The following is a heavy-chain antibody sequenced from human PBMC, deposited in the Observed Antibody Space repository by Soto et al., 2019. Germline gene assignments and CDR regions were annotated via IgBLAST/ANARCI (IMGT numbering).Heavy chain of an antibody. CDR3: ARGVTNGNYVAVNYYYGMGF. CDR2: IIPIFGTA. D-gene: IGHD1-7*01. Sequence: TVKVSCKASGGTFSSYALSWVRQAPGQGLEWMGGIIPIFGTANYAQKFQSRVTITAGESTSTAYMERSSLRSEDTAVYNCARGVTNGNYVAVNYYYGMGFWDQRTTVT. V-gene: IGHV1-69*13. CDR1: GGTFSSYA. J-gene: IGHJ6*02.